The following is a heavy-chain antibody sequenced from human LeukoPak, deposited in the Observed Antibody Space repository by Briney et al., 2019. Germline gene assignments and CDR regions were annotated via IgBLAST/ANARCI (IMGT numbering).Heavy chain of an antibody. CDR3: ARVRVAVAVKEFDP. J-gene: IGHJ5*02. CDR1: GGSISSGGYY. CDR2: IYYGGST. D-gene: IGHD6-19*01. Sequence: KASETLSLTCTVSGGSISSGGYYWSWIRQHPGKGLEWIGYIYYGGSTYYNPSLKSRVTISVDTSKNQFSLKLSSVTAADTAVYYCARVRVAVAVKEFDPWGQGTLVTVSS. V-gene: IGHV4-31*03.